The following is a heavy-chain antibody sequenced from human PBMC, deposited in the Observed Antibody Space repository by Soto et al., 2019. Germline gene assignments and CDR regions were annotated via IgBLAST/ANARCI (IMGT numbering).Heavy chain of an antibody. J-gene: IGHJ4*02. D-gene: IGHD5-12*01. V-gene: IGHV2-5*02. Sequence: QITVKESGLTLVKPTETLTLTCTFSGFSLSSIGMGVGWIRQPPGKALEWLALIYWDYDKRYSPSLSSRLTITKEPVKNQVDLTMTNMDPVDTATYYCARLTRGVYDLDRLGEKFDYWGQGTLVTVSS. CDR3: ARLTRGVYDLDRLGEKFDY. CDR1: GFSLSSIGMG. CDR2: IYWDYDK.